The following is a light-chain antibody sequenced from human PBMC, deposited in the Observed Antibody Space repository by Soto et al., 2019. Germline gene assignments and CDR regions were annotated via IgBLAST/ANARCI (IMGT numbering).Light chain of an antibody. J-gene: IGKJ3*01. CDR2: AAS. CDR1: QGISSS. Sequence: QLTHSPSSLTASVGDRISITCLSSQGISSSLAWYQQTPGKAQKLLIYAASTMQSGVPSRFSGSGSGTDFTLTIASLQSEDFATYYCQQLSNYPVTFGPGKKVDIK. CDR3: QQLSNYPVT. V-gene: IGKV1-9*01.